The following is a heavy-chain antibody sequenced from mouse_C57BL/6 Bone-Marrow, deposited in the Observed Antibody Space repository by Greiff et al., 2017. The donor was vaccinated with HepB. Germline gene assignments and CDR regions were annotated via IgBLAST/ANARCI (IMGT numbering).Heavy chain of an antibody. CDR3: TSTLMDY. D-gene: IGHD2-1*01. CDR2: IYPENGDT. CDR1: GFNIKDDY. V-gene: IGHV14-4*01. Sequence: VQLQQSGAELVRPGASVKLSCTASGFNIKDDYMHWVKQRPEQGLEWIGWIYPENGDTEYASKFQGKATITADTSSNTAYLQLSSLTSEDTAVYYCTSTLMDYWGQGTSVTVSS. J-gene: IGHJ4*01.